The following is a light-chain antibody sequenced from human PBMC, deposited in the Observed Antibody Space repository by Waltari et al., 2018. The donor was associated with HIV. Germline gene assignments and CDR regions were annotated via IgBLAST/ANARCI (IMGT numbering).Light chain of an antibody. V-gene: IGKV1-39*01. CDR1: QTISSY. CDR3: QQSYSTPWT. Sequence: SPSSLSASVGDRVTITCRASQTISSYLNWYQQKPENAPKLLIYAASSLQSGVPSRFSGSGSGTDFTLTISSLQPEDFATYYCQQSYSTPWTFGQGTKVEIK. CDR2: AAS. J-gene: IGKJ1*01.